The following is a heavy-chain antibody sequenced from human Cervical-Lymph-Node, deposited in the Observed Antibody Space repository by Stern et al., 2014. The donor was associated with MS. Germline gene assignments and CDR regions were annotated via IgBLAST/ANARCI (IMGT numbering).Heavy chain of an antibody. CDR2: INRNSGGT. Sequence: QVQLVQSGAEVKKPGASVKVSCKASAYTITDYYTHWVRQAPGHGLEWMGWINRNSGGTYSAQKFQGRLTMTRDTSISTAYMELSSLRSDDTAVYYCARGGGYSYSTLDYWGQGTQVTVSS. V-gene: IGHV1-2*02. J-gene: IGHJ4*02. CDR1: AYTITDYY. D-gene: IGHD3-10*01. CDR3: ARGGGYSYSTLDY.